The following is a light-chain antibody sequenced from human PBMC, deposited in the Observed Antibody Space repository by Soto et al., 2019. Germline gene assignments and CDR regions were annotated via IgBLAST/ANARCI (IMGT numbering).Light chain of an antibody. CDR2: KAS. J-gene: IGKJ1*01. Sequence: DTQMTQSPSTLSASVGDRVTITCRASQSISDWLAWNQQKPGKAPKLLIYKASILQRGVPSRFSGSGSGAEFTLTISGLQAEDFATYYCQHYNDYPWTFGQGTKVEIK. V-gene: IGKV1-5*03. CDR1: QSISDW. CDR3: QHYNDYPWT.